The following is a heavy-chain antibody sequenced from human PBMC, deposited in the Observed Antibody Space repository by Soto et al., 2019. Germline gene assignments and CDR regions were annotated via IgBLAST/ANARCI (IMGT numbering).Heavy chain of an antibody. CDR3: VRASDGTHWFDP. D-gene: IGHD6-13*01. CDR2: IGTFGDT. J-gene: IGHJ5*02. CDR1: GFTFSAYD. V-gene: IGHV3-13*04. Sequence: EVQLVESGGDLVQPGGSLRLSCAASGFTFSAYDMHWVRQGTGKGLEWVSGIGTFGDTYYPDSVKGRFTISRENARNSLYLQMVSLRAGDTAVYYCVRASDGTHWFDPWGQGTPVTVSS.